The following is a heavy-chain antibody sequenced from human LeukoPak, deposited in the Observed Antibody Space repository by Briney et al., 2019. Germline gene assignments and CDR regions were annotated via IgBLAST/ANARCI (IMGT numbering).Heavy chain of an antibody. CDR3: ARRSSRYFGSRSYRKYYFDY. D-gene: IGHD3-10*01. V-gene: IGHV4-34*01. CDR1: GGSFNDYY. CDR2: MNHSRRT. J-gene: IGHJ4*02. Sequence: SETLSLTCAVYGGSFNDYYWTWIRQPPGKGLEWIGEMNHSRRTNYNPPLTSRVTISVDTSKNQFSLKLNSVTAADTAVYYCARRSSRYFGSRSYRKYYFDYWGQGTLVTVSS.